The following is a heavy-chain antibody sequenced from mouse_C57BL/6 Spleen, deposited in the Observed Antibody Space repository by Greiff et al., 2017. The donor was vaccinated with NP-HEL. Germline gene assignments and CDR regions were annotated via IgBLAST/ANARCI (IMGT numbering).Heavy chain of an antibody. CDR1: GYTFTSYW. V-gene: IGHV1-64*01. D-gene: IGHD1-1*01. CDR2: IHPNSGST. Sequence: VQLQQPGAELVKPGASVKLSCKASGYTFTSYWMHWVKQRPGQGLEWIGMIHPNSGSTNYNEKFKSKATLTVDKSSSTAYMQLSSLTSEDSAVYYCAREEGVYSAAMDYWGQGTSVTVSS. CDR3: AREEGVYSAAMDY. J-gene: IGHJ4*01.